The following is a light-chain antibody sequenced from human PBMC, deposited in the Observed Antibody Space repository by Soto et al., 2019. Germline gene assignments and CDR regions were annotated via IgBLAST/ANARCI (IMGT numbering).Light chain of an antibody. CDR3: QKYDNAPLT. CDR2: AAY. Sequence: DIQMTQAPSSLSASVGDRVTITCRARQDISTYLAWYQQKPGKVPKLLISAAYTLQSGVPPRFSGSGSGTDFXLTISSLQPEDVATYYCQKYDNAPLTFGGGTKVEIK. J-gene: IGKJ4*01. V-gene: IGKV1-27*01. CDR1: QDISTY.